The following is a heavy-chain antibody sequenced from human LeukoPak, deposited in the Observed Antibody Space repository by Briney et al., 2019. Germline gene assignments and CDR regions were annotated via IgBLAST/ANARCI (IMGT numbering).Heavy chain of an antibody. D-gene: IGHD6-19*01. CDR3: AKDVAGTWYYFDY. V-gene: IGHV3-30*18. J-gene: IGHJ4*02. CDR2: ISYDGSNK. Sequence: GGSLRLSCTASGFTFSSYGMRWVRQAPGKGLEWVAVISYDGSNKYYADSVKGRFTISRDNSKNTLYLQMNSLRAEDTAVYYCAKDVAGTWYYFDYWGQGTLVTVSS. CDR1: GFTFSSYG.